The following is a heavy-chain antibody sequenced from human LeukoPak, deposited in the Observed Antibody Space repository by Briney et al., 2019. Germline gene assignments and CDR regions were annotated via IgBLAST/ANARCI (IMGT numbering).Heavy chain of an antibody. CDR1: GLTFSSYS. D-gene: IGHD1-26*01. Sequence: PGGSLRLSCAASGLTFSSYSMNWVRQAPGKGLEWVSSISSSSSYIYYADSVKGRFTISRDNAKNSLYLQMNSLRAEDTAVYYCARDKVGATGKDYWGQGTLVTVSS. CDR3: ARDKVGATGKDY. CDR2: ISSSSSYI. V-gene: IGHV3-21*01. J-gene: IGHJ4*02.